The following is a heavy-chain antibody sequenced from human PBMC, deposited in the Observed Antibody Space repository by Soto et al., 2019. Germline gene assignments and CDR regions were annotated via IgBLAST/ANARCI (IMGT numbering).Heavy chain of an antibody. CDR1: GYTFTSYD. CDR3: ARTLYGDNVDY. Sequence: QVQLVQSGAEVKKPGASVKVSCKASGYTFTSYDINWVRQATGEGLEWMGWMNPNSGNTGYDRKIQGRVTMTSHTHISTAYMELSSLRSEDTAVYYCARTLYGDNVDYWGQGTLVTVSS. J-gene: IGHJ4*02. D-gene: IGHD4-17*01. V-gene: IGHV1-8*01. CDR2: MNPNSGNT.